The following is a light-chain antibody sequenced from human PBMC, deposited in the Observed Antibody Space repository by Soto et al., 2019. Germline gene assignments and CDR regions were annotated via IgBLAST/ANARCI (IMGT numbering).Light chain of an antibody. J-gene: IGKJ1*01. CDR1: QSVSSYY. CDR3: QQCGSSPWT. CDR2: AAS. Sequence: EIVLTQSPGTLSLSPGERATLSCRASQSVSSYYLAWYQQKPGQAPRLLIYAASSRATGIPDRFSGGGSGTDFTLTISRLEPEDFAVYYCQQCGSSPWTFGQGTKVVI. V-gene: IGKV3-20*01.